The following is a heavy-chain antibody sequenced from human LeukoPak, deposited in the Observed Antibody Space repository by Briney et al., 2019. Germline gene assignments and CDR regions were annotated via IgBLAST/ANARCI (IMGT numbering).Heavy chain of an antibody. CDR1: GDNVSSTPAA. Sequence: SQTLSLTCAISGDNVSSTPAAWNWLRQSPSRGLEWLGRTYYRTKWFNDYAVSVRSRIMIKADISKNHFSLHLNSVTAADTAVYYCARDTLQYYDILTGCHPLDYWGQGTLVTVSS. D-gene: IGHD3-9*01. V-gene: IGHV6-1*01. J-gene: IGHJ4*02. CDR3: ARDTLQYYDILTGCHPLDY. CDR2: TYYRTKWFN.